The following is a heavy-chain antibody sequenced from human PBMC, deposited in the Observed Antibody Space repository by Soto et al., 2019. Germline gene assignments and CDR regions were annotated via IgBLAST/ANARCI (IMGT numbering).Heavy chain of an antibody. CDR1: GFTFSSYG. CDR2: ISYDGSEK. D-gene: IGHD6-19*01. Sequence: PGGSLRLSCEVSGFTFSSYGMHWFRQFPGKGLEWLAVISYDGSEKYYAESVKVRFTISRDNSRKTLYLQMDNMRDEDTAVYYCAKGGEVAARGPFFDYWGQGTLVTVSS. J-gene: IGHJ4*02. V-gene: IGHV3-30*18. CDR3: AKGGEVAARGPFFDY.